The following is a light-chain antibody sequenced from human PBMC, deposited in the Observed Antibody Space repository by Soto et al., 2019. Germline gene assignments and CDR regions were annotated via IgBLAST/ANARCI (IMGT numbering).Light chain of an antibody. CDR2: DVS. J-gene: IGLJ1*01. V-gene: IGLV2-14*01. Sequence: QSVLTQPASGSGSPGHSITISCTGTSSDVGGYNYVSWYQQHPGKAPKLMIYDVSNRPSGVSNRFSGSKSGNTASLTISGLQAEDEADYYYSSYTSSSTLFYVFGTGTKVTVL. CDR3: SSYTSSSTLFYV. CDR1: SSDVGGYNY.